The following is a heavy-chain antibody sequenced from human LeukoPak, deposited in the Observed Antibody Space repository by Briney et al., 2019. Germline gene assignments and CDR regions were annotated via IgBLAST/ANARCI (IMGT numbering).Heavy chain of an antibody. J-gene: IGHJ4*02. CDR3: AKYYYGSGPYSHYFDY. Sequence: PGGSLRLSCAGSGITLSSYWMSWVRQAPGKGLEWVGNIKQDASEKYFVDSLRGRFTISRDNAKNSLFLQMNSLRADDTAVYYCAKYYYGSGPYSHYFDYWGQGTLVTVSS. CDR1: GITLSSYW. V-gene: IGHV3-7*05. CDR2: IKQDASEK. D-gene: IGHD3-10*01.